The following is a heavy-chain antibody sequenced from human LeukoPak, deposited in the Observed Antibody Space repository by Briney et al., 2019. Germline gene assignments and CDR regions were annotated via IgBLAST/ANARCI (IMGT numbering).Heavy chain of an antibody. CDR1: GLTFSSYS. Sequence: GGALRLSCAASGLTFSSYSMNWVRQAPGKGVEWVSSISNNSSYIYYADAVNGRFTISRENAKNSLYLQMNSLRAEDTAVYYCARAVGAGYCSTTSCYINWFDPWGQGTLVTVSS. CDR2: ISNNSSYI. V-gene: IGHV3-21*01. D-gene: IGHD2-2*03. CDR3: ARAVGAGYCSTTSCYINWFDP. J-gene: IGHJ5*02.